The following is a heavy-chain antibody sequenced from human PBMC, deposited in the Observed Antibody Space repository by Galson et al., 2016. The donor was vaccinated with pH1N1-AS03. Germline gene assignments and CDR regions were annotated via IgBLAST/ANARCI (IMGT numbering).Heavy chain of an antibody. J-gene: IGHJ4*02. CDR3: ARDPSWFGEEQYYFDY. Sequence: SETLSLTCSVSDGSIRSYFWSWIRQAPGKRLEWIGNILHGGSTKYNPTLKSRVTMSTDTFKNQISLRLNSVIAADTAVYYCARDPSWFGEEQYYFDYWGQGTLVTVSS. V-gene: IGHV4-59*01. CDR1: DGSIRSYF. D-gene: IGHD3-10*01. CDR2: ILHGGST.